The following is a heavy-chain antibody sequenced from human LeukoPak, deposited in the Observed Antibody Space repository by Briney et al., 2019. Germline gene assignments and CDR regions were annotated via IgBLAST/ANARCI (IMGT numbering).Heavy chain of an antibody. CDR3: ARGIRGRVWFDL. V-gene: IGHV4-39*07. Sequence: SETLSLTCSVSGGSISGTSYCWGWIRQPPGKGPEWIGSHYHTGRIYHNPSLNSRVTISVDTSKNQFSLKLSSVTAADTAVYYCARGIRGRVWFDLWGQGTLVTVSS. CDR1: GGSISGTSYC. D-gene: IGHD3-10*01. CDR2: HYHTGRI. J-gene: IGHJ5*02.